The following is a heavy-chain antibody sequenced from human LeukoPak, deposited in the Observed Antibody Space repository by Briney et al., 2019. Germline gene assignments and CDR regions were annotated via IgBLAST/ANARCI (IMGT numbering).Heavy chain of an antibody. V-gene: IGHV4-39*01. J-gene: IGHJ3*02. CDR2: IYYSGST. CDR3: ARPSDYGGNPVADAFDI. Sequence: SETLSLTCTVSGGSISSSSYYWGWIRQPPGKGLEWIGSIYYSGSTYYNPSLKSRVTISVDTSKNQFSLKLSSVTAADTAVYYCARPSDYGGNPVADAFDIWGQGTMVTVSS. CDR1: GGSISSSSYY. D-gene: IGHD4-23*01.